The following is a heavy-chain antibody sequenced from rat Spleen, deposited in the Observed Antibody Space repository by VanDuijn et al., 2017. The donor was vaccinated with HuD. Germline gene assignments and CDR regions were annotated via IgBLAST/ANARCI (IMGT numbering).Heavy chain of an antibody. CDR3: TRGGYLRY. D-gene: IGHD2-5*01. Sequence: EVQLAESGGGLVQPGRSLKLSCAASGFTFSSSPMAWVRQAPTKGLELVATISYDGSGSYYPDSVKGRFTIYRYTTQNILYLQMNIARSEDTANYYCTRGGYLRYCGQAVMVTVSS. J-gene: IGHJ2*01. CDR2: ISYDGSGS. V-gene: IGHV5-29*01. CDR1: GFTFSSSP.